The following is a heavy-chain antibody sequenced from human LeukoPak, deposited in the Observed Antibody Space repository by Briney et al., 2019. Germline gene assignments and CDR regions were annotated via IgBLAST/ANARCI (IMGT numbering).Heavy chain of an antibody. CDR1: GGPISSYY. Sequence: SETLSLTCTVSGGPISSYYWSWIRQPPGKGLEWIGYIYYSGSTNYNPSLKSRVTISVDTSKNQFSLKLSSVTAADTAVYYCARAGIAAAGTFDYWGQGTLVTVSS. J-gene: IGHJ4*02. D-gene: IGHD6-13*01. CDR2: IYYSGST. CDR3: ARAGIAAAGTFDY. V-gene: IGHV4-59*08.